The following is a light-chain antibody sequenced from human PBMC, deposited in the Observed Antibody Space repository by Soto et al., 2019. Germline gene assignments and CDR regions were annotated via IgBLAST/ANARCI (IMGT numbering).Light chain of an antibody. J-gene: IGLJ1*01. V-gene: IGLV2-23*02. Sequence: SVLTLPDSVSGSPEQSFTMSRTGTRKDVGRYNLVFLYQQPPGRAPKLMIYEVSKQTSRDSNRVSCSESCNTASLAISGMQAGDEDDYYCCSYGGSRTYSVCGTGSSVTVL. CDR3: CSYGGSRTYSV. CDR2: EVS. CDR1: RKDVGRYNL.